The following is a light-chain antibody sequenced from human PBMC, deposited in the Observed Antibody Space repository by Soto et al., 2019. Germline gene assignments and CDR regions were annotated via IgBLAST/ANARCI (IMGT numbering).Light chain of an antibody. CDR3: QQTYISPNT. J-gene: IGKJ2*01. Sequence: DIQMTQSPSSLSASVGDRVSIACRASQSIGTFLHWYQQKPGKAPNLLAYAASTLQNGVPSRFSGRGSGTDFTLTIFSLQPEDFGIYYCQQTYISPNTFDQGTKLEIK. CDR1: QSIGTF. V-gene: IGKV1-39*01. CDR2: AAS.